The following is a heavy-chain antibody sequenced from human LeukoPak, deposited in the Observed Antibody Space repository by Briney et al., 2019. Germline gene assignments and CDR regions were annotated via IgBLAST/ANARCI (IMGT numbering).Heavy chain of an antibody. Sequence: SETLSLTCAVYGGSFSGYYWSWIRQPPGKGLEWIGEINHSGSTNYNPSLKSRVTISVDTSKNQFSLKLSSVTAADTAVYYCARTDYYYMDVWGKGTTVTISS. CDR3: ARTDYYYMDV. V-gene: IGHV4-34*01. J-gene: IGHJ6*03. CDR1: GGSFSGYY. CDR2: INHSGST.